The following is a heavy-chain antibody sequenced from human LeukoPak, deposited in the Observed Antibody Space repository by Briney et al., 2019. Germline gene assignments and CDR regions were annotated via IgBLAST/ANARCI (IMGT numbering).Heavy chain of an antibody. J-gene: IGHJ4*02. CDR3: AKGMWAPGEVAGTTGPVDY. CDR2: IRYDESDK. V-gene: IGHV3-30*02. Sequence: GGSLRLSCAASGFIFSTYGMHWVRQAPGKGLEWVAFIRYDESDKYYADSVKGRFTISRDNSKNTLYLQMNSLRTGDTAVYYCAKGMWAPGEVAGTTGPVDYWGQGPLVTVSS. CDR1: GFIFSTYG. D-gene: IGHD6-19*01.